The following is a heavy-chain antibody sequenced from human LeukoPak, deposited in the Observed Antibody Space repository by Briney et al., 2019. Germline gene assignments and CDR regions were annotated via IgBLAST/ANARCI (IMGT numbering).Heavy chain of an antibody. CDR1: GYSNSSGYY. CDR3: AIRTTTVTVEIDY. Sequence: PSETLSLTCAVSGYSNSSGYYWGWIRQPPGKGLEWIGSIYHSGSTYYNPSLKSRVTISVDTSKNQFSLKLSSVTAADTAVYYCAIRTTTVTVEIDYWRQGTLVTVSS. J-gene: IGHJ4*02. D-gene: IGHD4-17*01. CDR2: IYHSGST. V-gene: IGHV4-38-2*01.